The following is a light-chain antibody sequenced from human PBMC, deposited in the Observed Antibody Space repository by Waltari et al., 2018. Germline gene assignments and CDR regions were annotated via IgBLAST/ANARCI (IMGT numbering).Light chain of an antibody. J-gene: IGKJ1*01. Sequence: DIVMTQSPDSLAVSLGERVTINCQSIQSLLYNSNDKNYLAGYQQKPGQPPKLLFYWASTRHSGVPDRFSGSGSATDFTLTISSLQAEDVAVYYCQQYYSRRTFGQGTRVEIK. CDR2: WAS. CDR1: QSLLYNSNDKNY. V-gene: IGKV4-1*01. CDR3: QQYYSRRT.